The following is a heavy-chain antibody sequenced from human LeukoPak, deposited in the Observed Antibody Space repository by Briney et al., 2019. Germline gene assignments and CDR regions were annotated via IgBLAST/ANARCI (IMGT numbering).Heavy chain of an antibody. D-gene: IGHD3-10*01. CDR3: AKSGVWFGELHSYYFDY. CDR1: GFTFDDYA. CDR2: ISWNSGSI. Sequence: GGSLRLSCAASGFTFDDYAMHWVRQAPGKGLEWVSGISWNSGSIGYADSVKGRFTISRDNAKNSLYLQMNSLRAEDTALYYCAKSGVWFGELHSYYFDYWGQGTLVTVSS. J-gene: IGHJ4*02. V-gene: IGHV3-9*01.